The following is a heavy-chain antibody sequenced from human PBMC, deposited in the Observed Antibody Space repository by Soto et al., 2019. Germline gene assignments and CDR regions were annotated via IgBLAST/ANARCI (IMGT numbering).Heavy chain of an antibody. CDR2: LYSSDGT. V-gene: IGHV3-53*01. J-gene: IGHJ3*02. CDR3: ATWLQREHAFDI. D-gene: IGHD1-1*01. CDR1: GFSFSGKNY. Sequence: GVSLRLSCAASGFSFSGKNYLTWVRQAPGKGLEWVSALYSSDGTYYADSVKGRFSVSRDNSKNTFYLQLHSLRPEDTALYFCATWLQREHAFDIWGLGTMVTVSS.